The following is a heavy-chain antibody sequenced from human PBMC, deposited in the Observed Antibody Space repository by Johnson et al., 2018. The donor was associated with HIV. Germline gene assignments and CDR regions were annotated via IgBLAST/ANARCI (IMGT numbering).Heavy chain of an antibody. J-gene: IGHJ3*02. D-gene: IGHD4-11*01. CDR3: ARDYNGVFDI. CDR1: GFTFSSYG. Sequence: QVQLVESGGGVVQPGRSLRLSCAASGFTFSSYGMHWVRQAPGKGLEWVAVIWYDGSNKNYADSVKGRFTISRDNSKNTMSLQMNSLRAEDTAIYYCARDYNGVFDIWGQGTMVTVSS. V-gene: IGHV3-33*03. CDR2: IWYDGSNK.